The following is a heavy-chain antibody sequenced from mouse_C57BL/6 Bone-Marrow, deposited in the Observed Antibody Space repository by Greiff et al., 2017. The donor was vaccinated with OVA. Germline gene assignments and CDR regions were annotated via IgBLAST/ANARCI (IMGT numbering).Heavy chain of an antibody. D-gene: IGHD2-5*01. V-gene: IGHV5-9*01. CDR3: ASHYYSNSYWYFDV. CDR1: GFTFSSYT. J-gene: IGHJ1*03. CDR2: ISGGGGNT. Sequence: ESGGGLVKPGGSLKLSCAASGFTFSSYTMSWVRQTPEKRLEWVATISGGGGNTYYPDSVKGRFTISRDNAKNTLYLQMSSLRSEDTALYYCASHYYSNSYWYFDVWGTGTTVTVSS.